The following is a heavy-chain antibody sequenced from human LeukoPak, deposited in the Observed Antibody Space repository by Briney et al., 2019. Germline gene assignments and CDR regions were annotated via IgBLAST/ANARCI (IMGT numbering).Heavy chain of an antibody. D-gene: IGHD3-10*02. Sequence: PGGSLRLSCAASGFTFSTYGIHWVRQAPGKGLEWLSYISLSGDFIYYADSVKGRFTISRDNAKNSLYLQMNSLRAEDTAVYYCAELGITMIGGVWGKGTTVTISS. J-gene: IGHJ6*04. V-gene: IGHV3-21*05. CDR3: AELGITMIGGV. CDR2: ISLSGDFI. CDR1: GFTFSTYG.